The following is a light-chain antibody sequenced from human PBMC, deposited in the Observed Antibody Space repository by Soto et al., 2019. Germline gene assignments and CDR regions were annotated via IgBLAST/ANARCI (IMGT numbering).Light chain of an antibody. V-gene: IGKV1-5*01. CDR2: AAS. Sequence: DIQMTQSPSTLSASVGDRVTITCRASQSLNSLLAWYQQKPGKAPKLLIYAASTLQSGVPSRFSGSGSGTDFTLTISCLQSEDFATYYCQQYYSYPWTFGQGTKVDIK. J-gene: IGKJ1*01. CDR3: QQYYSYPWT. CDR1: QSLNSL.